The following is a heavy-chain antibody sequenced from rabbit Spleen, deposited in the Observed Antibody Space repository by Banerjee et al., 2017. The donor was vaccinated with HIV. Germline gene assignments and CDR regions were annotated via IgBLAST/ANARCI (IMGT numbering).Heavy chain of an antibody. D-gene: IGHD2-1*01. CDR3: ANPPTGDYGSVSFNL. V-gene: IGHV1S40*01. Sequence: QSLEESGGDLVKPGASLTLTCTASGFTLSSYYMNWVRQAPGKGLEWIGYIDPVFGITYYASWVNGRFSISRENAQNTVFLQMTSLTAADTATYFCANPPTGDYGSVSFNLWGQGTLVTVS. CDR2: IDPVFGIT. CDR1: GFTLSSYY. J-gene: IGHJ4*01.